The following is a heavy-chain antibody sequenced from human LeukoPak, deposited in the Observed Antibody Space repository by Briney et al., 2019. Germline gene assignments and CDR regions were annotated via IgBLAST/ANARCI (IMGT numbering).Heavy chain of an antibody. J-gene: IGHJ4*02. CDR1: GDSINSGDYY. CDR3: ARVGAGQIDY. D-gene: IGHD3-16*01. CDR2: IYYSGST. V-gene: IGHV4-30-4*01. Sequence: SQTLSLTCTVSGDSINSGDYYWSWIRQPPGNGLEWIGYIYYSGSTYYNPSLKSRVTISVDTSKNQFSLKLSSVTAADTAVYYCARVGAGQIDYWGQGTLVTVSS.